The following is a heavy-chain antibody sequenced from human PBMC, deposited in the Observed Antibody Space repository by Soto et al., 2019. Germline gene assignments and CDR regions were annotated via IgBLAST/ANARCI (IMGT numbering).Heavy chain of an antibody. Sequence: PWGSLRLSCSVSGFTLNTYSMHWVRQAPGKGLEWVAVVSFDGVNKHYRDSVKGRFTISRDIAKNMLYLQMTSLRLEDTALFYCARDPDLIEAAGNYFDYWGQGTLVTVSS. V-gene: IGHV3-30-3*01. J-gene: IGHJ4*02. CDR3: ARDPDLIEAAGNYFDY. D-gene: IGHD6-13*01. CDR1: GFTLNTYS. CDR2: VSFDGVNK.